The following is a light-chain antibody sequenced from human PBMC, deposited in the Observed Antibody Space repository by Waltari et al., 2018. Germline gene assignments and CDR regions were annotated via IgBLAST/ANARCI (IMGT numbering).Light chain of an antibody. J-gene: IGKJ1*01. CDR2: DAS. CDR1: QSVSKY. V-gene: IGKV3-20*01. Sequence: EIVLTQSPGTLSLSPGERATLSCRASQSVSKYLAWYQQNPGQAPRLLIYDASIRATGIPDRFSGSGWGTDFSLTISSLEPEDFAVYYCQKYGTLPATFGQGTKVQ. CDR3: QKYGTLPAT.